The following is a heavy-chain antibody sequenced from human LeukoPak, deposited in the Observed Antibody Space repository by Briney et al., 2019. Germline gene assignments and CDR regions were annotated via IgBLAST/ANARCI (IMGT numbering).Heavy chain of an antibody. Sequence: GGSLRLSCAASGFTFSSYAMSWVHQAPGKGLEWVSATSGSGGSTYYADSVKGRFTISRDNSKNTLYLQMNSLRAEDTAVYYCAKSFLVGATGGVDYWGQGTLVTVSS. CDR2: TSGSGGST. CDR1: GFTFSSYA. J-gene: IGHJ4*02. CDR3: AKSFLVGATGGVDY. D-gene: IGHD1-26*01. V-gene: IGHV3-23*01.